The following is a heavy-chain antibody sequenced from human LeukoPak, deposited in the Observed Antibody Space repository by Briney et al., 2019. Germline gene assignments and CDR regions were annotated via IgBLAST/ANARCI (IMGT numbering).Heavy chain of an antibody. Sequence: GGSLRLSCAASGFTFNYAWMSWVRQVPGKGLEWVGQTVSEIDGGTTDYAAPVKGRFTISRDDSKSTLYLQMNSLKIEDTAVYYCTTDEDWNYARKDVWGQGATVIVSS. CDR2: TVSEIDGGTT. V-gene: IGHV3-15*04. CDR3: TTDEDWNYARKDV. CDR1: GFTFNYAW. J-gene: IGHJ6*02. D-gene: IGHD1-7*01.